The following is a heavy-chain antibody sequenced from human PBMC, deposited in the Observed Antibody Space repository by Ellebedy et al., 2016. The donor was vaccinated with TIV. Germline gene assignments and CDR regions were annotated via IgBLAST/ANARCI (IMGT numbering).Heavy chain of an antibody. D-gene: IGHD6-19*01. CDR3: ARLDAIIAVKSLDY. J-gene: IGHJ4*02. Sequence: GGSLRLSCAASGFTFTNYWMSWVRQAPGKGLEWVATIKQGGSEKYYVDSVKGRFTISRDNAKNLLYLQMNSLRAEDTAVYYCARLDAIIAVKSLDYWGQGTLVTVSS. V-gene: IGHV3-7*03. CDR2: IKQGGSEK. CDR1: GFTFTNYW.